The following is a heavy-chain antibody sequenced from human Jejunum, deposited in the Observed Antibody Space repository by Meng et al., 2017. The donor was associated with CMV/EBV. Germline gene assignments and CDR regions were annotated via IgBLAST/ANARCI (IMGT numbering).Heavy chain of an antibody. V-gene: IGHV3-66*01. J-gene: IGHJ5*02. Sequence: QLVGSGGGFDQPGESLRLSCAAAGFIVSSNYMSWVRQAPGKGLEWVTLIYSGGTTFYADSVKGRFTISRDNSKNVLYLQMNSVRAEDTALYHCVRNLGYTYGLVSWGQGTLVTVSS. CDR1: GFIVSSNY. CDR3: VRNLGYTYGLVS. CDR2: IYSGGTT. D-gene: IGHD5-18*01.